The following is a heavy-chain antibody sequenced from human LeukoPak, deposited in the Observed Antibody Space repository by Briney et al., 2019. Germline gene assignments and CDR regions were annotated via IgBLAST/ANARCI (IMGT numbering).Heavy chain of an antibody. V-gene: IGHV3-23*01. CDR3: AKTYIWSGYGMDV. D-gene: IGHD3-3*01. J-gene: IGHJ6*02. CDR1: GFTFSSYA. CDR2: ISGAGGSA. Sequence: GGSLRLSCAASGFTFSSYAMRWVRQAPGKGLEWVSAISGAGGSAYYADSVKDRFTISRDNSKNTLYLQMNSLRAEDTAVYHCAKTYIWSGYGMDVWGQGTTVTVSS.